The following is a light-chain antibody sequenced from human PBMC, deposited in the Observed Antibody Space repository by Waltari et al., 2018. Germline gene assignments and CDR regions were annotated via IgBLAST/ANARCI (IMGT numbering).Light chain of an antibody. V-gene: IGKV3-11*01. CDR3: QQRKNWPPIT. Sequence: EIVLTQSPATLSLSPGERATISCRASQSVGSYLAWYQQKPGQAPRLLIYDASNRATGIPARFSGSGSGTDFTLTISSLEPEDFAVYYCQQRKNWPPITFGQGTRLDIK. CDR2: DAS. CDR1: QSVGSY. J-gene: IGKJ5*01.